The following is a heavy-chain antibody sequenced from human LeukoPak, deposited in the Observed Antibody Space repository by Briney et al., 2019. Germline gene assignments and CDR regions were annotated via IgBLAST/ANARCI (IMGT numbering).Heavy chain of an antibody. CDR2: IYSSGST. J-gene: IGHJ4*02. CDR3: ARAKQQLVHMRPGYFDY. V-gene: IGHV4-61*02. Sequence: SSETLSLTGSVSSGSISSGTYYWSWIRQPAGKGLEWIGRIYSSGSTNYNPSLKSRVSISVDTSKNQFSLKLSSVTAADTAVYYCARAKQQLVHMRPGYFDYWGQGTLVTVSS. CDR1: SGSISSGTYY. D-gene: IGHD6-13*01.